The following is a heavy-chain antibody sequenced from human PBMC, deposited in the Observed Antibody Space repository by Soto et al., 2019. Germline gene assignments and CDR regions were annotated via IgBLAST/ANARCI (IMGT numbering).Heavy chain of an antibody. CDR3: ARWGTTGGLDV. V-gene: IGHV3-30*03. CDR2: TSYDGSYN. J-gene: IGHJ4*02. D-gene: IGHD3-16*01. CDR1: GFTFRSYV. Sequence: QVQLVESGGGVVQPGTSLRLSCVGSGFTFRSYVIHWVRQAPGKGLEWVALTSYDGSYNFYGDSVKGRFTISRDNSRNTVELQMDSLRLDDTALYYCARWGTTGGLDVWGQGTLVSVSS.